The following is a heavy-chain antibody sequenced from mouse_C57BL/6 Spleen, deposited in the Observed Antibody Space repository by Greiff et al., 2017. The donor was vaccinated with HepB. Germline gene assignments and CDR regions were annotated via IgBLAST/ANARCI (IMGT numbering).Heavy chain of an antibody. Sequence: VKLVESGPELVKPGASVKISCKASGYAFSSSWMNWVKQRPGKGLEWIGRIYPGDGDTNYNGKFKGKATLTADKSSSTAYMQLSSLTSEDSAVYFGARQGGMVTAFDYGGQGTTLTVSS. J-gene: IGHJ2*01. CDR2: IYPGDGDT. V-gene: IGHV1-82*01. CDR1: GYAFSSSW. D-gene: IGHD2-2*01. CDR3: ARQGGMVTAFDY.